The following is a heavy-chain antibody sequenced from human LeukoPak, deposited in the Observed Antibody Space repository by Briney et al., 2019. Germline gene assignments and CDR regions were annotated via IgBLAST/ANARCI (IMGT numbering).Heavy chain of an antibody. Sequence: PSETLSLTCTVSGDSISNYYWSWIRQPPGKGLEWIGYIYYSGSTYYNPSLKSRVTISVDTSKNQFSLKLSSVTAADTAVYYCGRVNSGGTGYWGQGTLVTVSS. CDR1: GDSISNYY. V-gene: IGHV4-59*01. CDR3: GRVNSGGTGY. D-gene: IGHD3/OR15-3a*01. J-gene: IGHJ4*02. CDR2: IYYSGST.